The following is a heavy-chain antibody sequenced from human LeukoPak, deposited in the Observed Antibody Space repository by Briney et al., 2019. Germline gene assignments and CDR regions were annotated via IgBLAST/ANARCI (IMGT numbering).Heavy chain of an antibody. V-gene: IGHV4-59*01. J-gene: IGHJ4*02. CDR3: ARGGTRDGGHYSDY. CDR1: GGSISSYY. Sequence: SETLSLTCTVSGGSISSYYWSWIRQPPGKGLEWIGDIYYSGTTNYNPSLKSPVTISIDTSKNQFSLKLSSVTAADTAAYYCARGGTRDGGHYSDYWGQGTLVTVSS. CDR2: IYYSGTT. D-gene: IGHD2-21*02.